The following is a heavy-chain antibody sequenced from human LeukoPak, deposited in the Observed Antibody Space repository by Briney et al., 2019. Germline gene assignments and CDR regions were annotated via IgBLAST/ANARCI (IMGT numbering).Heavy chain of an antibody. CDR2: IKQDGSEK. D-gene: IGHD1-14*01. J-gene: IGHJ4*02. CDR1: GFTFSSYW. Sequence: GGSLRLSCAASGFTFSSYWMSWVRRAQGKGREGGANIKQDGSEKYYVDSVKGRFTISRDNAKNSLYLQMNSLRAEDTAVYYCAKESSRTENYFDYWGQGTLVTVSS. V-gene: IGHV3-7*03. CDR3: AKESSRTENYFDY.